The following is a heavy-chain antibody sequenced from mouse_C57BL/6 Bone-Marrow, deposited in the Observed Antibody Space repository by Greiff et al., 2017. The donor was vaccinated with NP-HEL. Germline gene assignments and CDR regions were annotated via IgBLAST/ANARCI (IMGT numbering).Heavy chain of an antibody. V-gene: IGHV2-9-1*01. J-gene: IGHJ1*03. CDR1: GFSLTSYA. D-gene: IGHD1-1*01. Sequence: VQLQESGPGLVAPSQSLSITCTVSGFSLTSYAISWVRQPPGKGLEWLGVIWTDGGTNYNSALKSRLSISKDNSKSQVFLKMNSLQTDDTARYYCARRDYGSSYEDWYFDVWGTGTTVTVSS. CDR2: IWTDGGT. CDR3: ARRDYGSSYEDWYFDV.